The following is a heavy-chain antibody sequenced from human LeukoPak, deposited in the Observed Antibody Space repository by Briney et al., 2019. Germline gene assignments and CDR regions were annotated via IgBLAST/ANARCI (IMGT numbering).Heavy chain of an antibody. V-gene: IGHV3-23*01. Sequence: GGSLRLSCAASGFTFSSYAMSWVRLAPGKGLEWVSAISGSGGSTYYADSVKGRFTISRDNSKNTLYLQMNSLRAEDTAVYYCAKLGTSSGWYSYFDYWGQGTLVTVSS. D-gene: IGHD6-19*01. CDR1: GFTFSSYA. CDR2: ISGSGGST. CDR3: AKLGTSSGWYSYFDY. J-gene: IGHJ4*02.